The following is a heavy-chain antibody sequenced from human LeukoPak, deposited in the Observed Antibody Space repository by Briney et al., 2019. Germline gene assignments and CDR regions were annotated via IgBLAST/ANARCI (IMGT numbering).Heavy chain of an antibody. J-gene: IGHJ4*02. V-gene: IGHV3-48*03. D-gene: IGHD3-22*01. Sequence: PGGSLRLSCAASGFTFSSYEMNWVRRAPGKGLEWVSYISSSGSTIYYADSVKGRFTISRDNAKNSLYLQMNSLRAEDTAVYYCARGARDKTKYYYDSSCHYSDYWGQGTLVTVSS. CDR3: ARGARDKTKYYYDSSCHYSDY. CDR1: GFTFSSYE. CDR2: ISSSGSTI.